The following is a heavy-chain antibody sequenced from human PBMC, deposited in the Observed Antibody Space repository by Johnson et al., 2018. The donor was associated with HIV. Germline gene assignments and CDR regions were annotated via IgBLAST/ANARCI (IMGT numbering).Heavy chain of an antibody. CDR3: TNTGIDAFDI. Sequence: VQLVESGGGLVQPGRSLRLSCAASGFTFDEYAMHWVRQAPGKGLEWVSGISWNGGSIGYADSVKGRFPISRDNAKNSLYLQMNSLRVEDTALYYCTNTGIDAFDIWGQGTMVTVSS. D-gene: IGHD2-8*02. J-gene: IGHJ3*02. CDR1: GFTFDEYA. V-gene: IGHV3-9*01. CDR2: ISWNGGSI.